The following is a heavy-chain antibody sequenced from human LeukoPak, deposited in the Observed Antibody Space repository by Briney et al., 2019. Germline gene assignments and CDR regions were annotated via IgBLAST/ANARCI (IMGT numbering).Heavy chain of an antibody. J-gene: IGHJ4*02. D-gene: IGHD3-22*01. Sequence: GGSLRLSCAASGFTFSNAWMNWVRQAPGKGLEWVGRIKTKSGGGTTDYGGSVKGRLTISRDDSKNTLYLQMNSLRVEDTAVFHCAREGTYSNGPDYWGQGTLVTVSS. V-gene: IGHV3-15*05. CDR3: AREGTYSNGPDY. CDR1: GFTFSNAW. CDR2: IKTKSGGGTT.